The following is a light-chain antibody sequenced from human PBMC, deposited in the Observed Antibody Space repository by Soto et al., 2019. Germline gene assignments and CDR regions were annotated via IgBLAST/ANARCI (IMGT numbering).Light chain of an antibody. CDR1: QSISTN. Sequence: TQSPATLSVSPGERVTFSCRASQSISTNLAWYQQKPGQAPRLLIYGASTRDTGIPARFSGSGSGTDFTLTISSLEPEDFAVYYCQQRSNWPITFGQGTRLEIK. CDR3: QQRSNWPIT. J-gene: IGKJ5*01. CDR2: GAS. V-gene: IGKV3-11*01.